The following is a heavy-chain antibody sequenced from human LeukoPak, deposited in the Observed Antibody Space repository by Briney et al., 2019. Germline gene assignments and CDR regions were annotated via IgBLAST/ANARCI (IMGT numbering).Heavy chain of an antibody. Sequence: VASVKVSCKASGGTFSNYAISWLRQAPGEGLEWMGGIIPIFGTANYAQKFQGRVTITADKSTSTAYMELSSLRSEDTAVYYCARIMVRGVIGSGGMDVWGKGTTVTVSS. CDR2: IIPIFGTA. D-gene: IGHD3-10*01. J-gene: IGHJ6*04. CDR3: ARIMVRGVIGSGGMDV. V-gene: IGHV1-69*06. CDR1: GGTFSNYA.